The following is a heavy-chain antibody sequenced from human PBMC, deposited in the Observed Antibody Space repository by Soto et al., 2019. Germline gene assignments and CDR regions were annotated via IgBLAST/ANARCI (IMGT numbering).Heavy chain of an antibody. CDR3: AKDQVITIFGVGGAY. D-gene: IGHD3-3*01. Sequence: PGGSLRLSCAASGFTFGSYAMSWVRQAPGKGLEWVSGISGSGGSTYYADSVKGRFTISRDNSKNTLYLQMNSLRAEDTAVYYCAKDQVITIFGVGGAYWGQGTLVPSPQ. CDR2: ISGSGGST. CDR1: GFTFGSYA. V-gene: IGHV3-23*01. J-gene: IGHJ4*02.